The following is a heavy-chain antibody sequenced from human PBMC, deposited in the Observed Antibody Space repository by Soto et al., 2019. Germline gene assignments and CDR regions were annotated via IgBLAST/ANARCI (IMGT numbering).Heavy chain of an antibody. J-gene: IGHJ4*02. V-gene: IGHV1-69*02. CDR1: GDTFNFYS. D-gene: IGHD3-10*01. CDR2: VNPIVSMS. CDR3: ASSYGSGYRAFDY. Sequence: QVQLVQSGAEVKRPGSSVKVSCKASGDTFNFYSINWVRQAPGLGLAWMGRVNPIVSMSNYEQKFQGRVTMTADKSTSTAYMELSSLRSEDTAIYYCASSYGSGYRAFDYGGQGALVTVSS.